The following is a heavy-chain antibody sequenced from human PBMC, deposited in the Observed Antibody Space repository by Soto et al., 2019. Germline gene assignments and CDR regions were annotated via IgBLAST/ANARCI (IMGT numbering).Heavy chain of an antibody. D-gene: IGHD4-17*01. J-gene: IGHJ3*02. CDR2: ISGSGGNT. V-gene: IGHV3-23*01. CDR1: VFTFSSYA. Sequence: LRLSCAVSVFTFSSYAMSWVRQAPGKGLEWVSAISGSGGNTYYADSVKCRFTISRDNSKNSLYLQMNSLRAEDTAVYYCARDGPYGDYYGYEAVDIWGQGTMVTVSS. CDR3: ARDGPYGDYYGYEAVDI.